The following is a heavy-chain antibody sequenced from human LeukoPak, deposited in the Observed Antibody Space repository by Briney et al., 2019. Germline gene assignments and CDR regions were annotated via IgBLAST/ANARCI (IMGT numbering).Heavy chain of an antibody. D-gene: IGHD3-16*02. V-gene: IGHV1-18*04. J-gene: IGHJ4*02. CDR3: AREGYYDYVWGSYRHTVPFDY. Sequence: GASVKVSCKASGYTFTSYGISWVRQAPGQGLEWMGWISAYNGNTNYAQKLQGRVTMTTDTSTSTAYMELRSLRSDDTAVYYCAREGYYDYVWGSYRHTVPFDYWGQGTLVTVSS. CDR2: ISAYNGNT. CDR1: GYTFTSYG.